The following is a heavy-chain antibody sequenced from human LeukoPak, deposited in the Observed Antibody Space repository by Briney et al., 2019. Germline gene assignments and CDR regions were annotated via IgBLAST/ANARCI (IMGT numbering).Heavy chain of an antibody. CDR2: ISGSGGST. Sequence: GGSLRLSCAASGFTVSSNYMSWVRQAPGKGLEWVSAISGSGGSTYYADSVKGRFTISRDNSKNTLYLQMNSLRAEDTAVYYCAKRYGQVRGAFDIWGQGTMVTVSS. D-gene: IGHD5-18*01. J-gene: IGHJ3*02. CDR3: AKRYGQVRGAFDI. CDR1: GFTVSSNY. V-gene: IGHV3-23*01.